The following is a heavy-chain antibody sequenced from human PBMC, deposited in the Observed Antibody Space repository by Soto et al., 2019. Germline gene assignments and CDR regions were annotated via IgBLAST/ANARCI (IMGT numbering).Heavy chain of an antibody. V-gene: IGHV4-34*01. CDR3: ARGGKYVDMVATTSNYYMDV. Sequence: QVQLQQWGAGLLKPSETLSLTCAVYGGSFSGYYWSWIRQPPGKGLEWIGEINHSGSTNYNPSLKSRVTISVDTCKNQFSLKLSSVTAADTAVYYCARGGKYVDMVATTSNYYMDVWGKGTTVTVSS. CDR1: GGSFSGYY. J-gene: IGHJ6*03. D-gene: IGHD5-12*01. CDR2: INHSGST.